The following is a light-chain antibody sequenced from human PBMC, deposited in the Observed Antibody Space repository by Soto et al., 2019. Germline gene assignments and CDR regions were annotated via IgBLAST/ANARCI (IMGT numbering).Light chain of an antibody. CDR2: DAY. CDR3: QQRSNWPRIT. J-gene: IGKJ5*01. CDR1: QSVSSY. V-gene: IGKV3-11*01. Sequence: VLTQSPATLSLSPGDSATLSCRDSQSVSSYLAWYQQKPGQAPRLLIYDAYNRATGIPARFSGSGSGTDFTLTISSLEPEDFAVYYCQQRSNWPRITCGQGTRLEIK.